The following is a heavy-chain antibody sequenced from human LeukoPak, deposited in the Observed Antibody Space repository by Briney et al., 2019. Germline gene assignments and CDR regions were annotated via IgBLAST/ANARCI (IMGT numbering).Heavy chain of an antibody. J-gene: IGHJ6*02. D-gene: IGHD2-8*01. Sequence: GGSLRLSCAASGFTFSTYWMYWVRQAPGKGLMWVSRMNSDGSTIRYADSVKGRFTISRDNAKNTLYLQMNSLRVEDTAVYYCARGMYDDSVGMDVWGQGTTVTVSS. CDR2: MNSDGSTI. CDR1: GFTFSTYW. CDR3: ARGMYDDSVGMDV. V-gene: IGHV3-74*01.